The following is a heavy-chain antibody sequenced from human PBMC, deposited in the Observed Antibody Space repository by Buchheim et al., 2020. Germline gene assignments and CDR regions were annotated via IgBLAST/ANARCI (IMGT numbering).Heavy chain of an antibody. J-gene: IGHJ4*02. V-gene: IGHV3-30*18. CDR3: AKNSVHGDWPEY. CDR2: ISYDGSNK. Sequence: VQLVESGGGVVQPGRSLRLSCAASGFTFSSYGMHWVRQAPGKGLEWVAVISYDGSNKYYADSVKGRFTISRDNSKNTLYLQMNSLRVEDTAVYYCAKNSVHGDWPEYWGQGTL. D-gene: IGHD4-17*01. CDR1: GFTFSSYG.